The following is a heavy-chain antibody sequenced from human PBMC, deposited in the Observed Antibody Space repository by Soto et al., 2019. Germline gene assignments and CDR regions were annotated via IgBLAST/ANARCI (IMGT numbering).Heavy chain of an antibody. CDR2: ISSSSSTI. CDR1: GCTFRRYS. V-gene: IGHV3-48*01. D-gene: IGHD3-10*01. CDR3: ARDPSGWFGDSV. J-gene: IGHJ4*02. Sequence: LRLSCAASGCTFRRYSMSWVRQAPGKGLEWVSYISSSSSTIYYADSVKGRFTISRDNAKNSLYLQMNSLRAEDTAVYYCARDPSGWFGDSVWGQGTLVTVSS.